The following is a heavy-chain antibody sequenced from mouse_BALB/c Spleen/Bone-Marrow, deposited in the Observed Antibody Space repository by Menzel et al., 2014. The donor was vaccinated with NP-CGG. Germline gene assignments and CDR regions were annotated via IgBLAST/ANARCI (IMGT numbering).Heavy chain of an antibody. CDR2: IDPAIFT. Sequence: DVQLVESGAELVKPGASVKLSCTASGFNIKDTYLHWVKQRPEQGLDWIGRIDPAIFTKYYPQIQGKATITADTSSNTAYLHLSSLTSEDTAVYDCASYRYGWYFDVWGAGTPVTASS. V-gene: IGHV14-3*02. CDR1: GFNIKDTY. D-gene: IGHD2-14*01. CDR3: ASYRYGWYFDV. J-gene: IGHJ1*01.